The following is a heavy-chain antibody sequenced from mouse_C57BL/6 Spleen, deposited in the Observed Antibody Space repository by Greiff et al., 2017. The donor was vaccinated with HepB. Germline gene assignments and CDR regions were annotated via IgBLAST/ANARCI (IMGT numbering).Heavy chain of an antibody. CDR3: ARADYGSSYVDY. V-gene: IGHV5-4*01. J-gene: IGHJ2*01. CDR2: ISDGGSYT. D-gene: IGHD1-1*01. Sequence: DVHLVESGGGLVKPGGSLKLSCAASGFTFSSYAMSWVRQTPEKRLEWVATISDGGSYTYYPDNVKGRFTISRDNAKNNLYLQMSHLKSEDTAMYYCARADYGSSYVDYWGQGTTLTVSS. CDR1: GFTFSSYA.